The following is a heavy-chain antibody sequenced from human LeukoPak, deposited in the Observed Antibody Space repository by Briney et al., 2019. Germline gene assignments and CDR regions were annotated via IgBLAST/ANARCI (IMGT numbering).Heavy chain of an antibody. Sequence: SETLSLTCAVYGGSFSGYYWSWIRQPPGKGLEWIGEINHSGSTNYNPSLKSRVTISVDTSKNQFSLKPSSVTAADTAVYYCARRSSWHPFDYWGQGTLVTVSS. CDR2: INHSGST. J-gene: IGHJ4*02. CDR1: GGSFSGYY. V-gene: IGHV4-34*01. D-gene: IGHD6-13*01. CDR3: ARRSSWHPFDY.